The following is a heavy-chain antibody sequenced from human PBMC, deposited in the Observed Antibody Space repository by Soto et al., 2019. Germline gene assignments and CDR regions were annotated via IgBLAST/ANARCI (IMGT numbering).Heavy chain of an antibody. D-gene: IGHD6-13*01. CDR3: ARACSRQHSSPHAY. V-gene: IGHV1-2*02. CDR1: VYTFAGYY. J-gene: IGHJ1*01. Sequence: SSVKVSCKASVYTFAGYYMHWVRQAPGQGLEWMGWINPNSGGTNYAQKFQGRVTMTTDTSISTAYMDLSRLRSYDTAVYYCARACSRQHSSPHAYWGQGTLV. CDR2: INPNSGGT.